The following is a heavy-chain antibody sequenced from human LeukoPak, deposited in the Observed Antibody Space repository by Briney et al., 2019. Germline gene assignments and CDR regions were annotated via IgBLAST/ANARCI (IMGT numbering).Heavy chain of an antibody. D-gene: IGHD2-2*01. CDR3: ARGGAIVVVPAAELRFDP. J-gene: IGHJ5*02. V-gene: IGHV1-69*02. Sequence: GSAVTVSCKASGGTFSSYTIHWVGQAPGQGREWMGRIIPILCMANYAQKFQGRVTITADKSTSTAYMELSSLRSEDTAVYYCARGGAIVVVPAAELRFDPWGQGTLVTVSS. CDR1: GGTFSSYT. CDR2: IIPILCMA.